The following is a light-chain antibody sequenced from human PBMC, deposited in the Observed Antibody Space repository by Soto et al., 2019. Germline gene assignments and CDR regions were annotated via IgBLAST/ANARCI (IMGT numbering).Light chain of an antibody. V-gene: IGKV1-5*03. CDR3: QQHYNPPA. CDR2: TAS. CDR1: QNIGDW. J-gene: IGKJ1*01. Sequence: IQMTQSPSTLSASVGDRVTITCRASQNIGDWLAWYQQTPGTAPKLLIYTASSLESELPSRFSGRGSGKDFTITISGLPPDDSATYYCQQHYNPPALGQGTKVDIK.